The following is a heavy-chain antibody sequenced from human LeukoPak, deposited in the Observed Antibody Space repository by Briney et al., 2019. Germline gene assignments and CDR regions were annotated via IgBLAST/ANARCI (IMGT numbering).Heavy chain of an antibody. J-gene: IGHJ4*02. Sequence: GGSLRLSCAASGITFSRYAMKWVRQAPGTGLEWVSYIGSISNYIQYADSVKGRFTISRDNAKNSLYLQMDTLRDEDAAVYYCASDQSIGTDLRYFFDYWGQGTLVTVSS. CDR1: GITFSRYA. V-gene: IGHV3-48*02. D-gene: IGHD3-9*01. CDR3: ASDQSIGTDLRYFFDY. CDR2: IGSISNYI.